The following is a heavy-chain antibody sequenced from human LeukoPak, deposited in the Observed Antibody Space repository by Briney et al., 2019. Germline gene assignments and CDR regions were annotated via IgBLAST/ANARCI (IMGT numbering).Heavy chain of an antibody. CDR3: ARGGKLRFLEWLSKGGLDY. D-gene: IGHD3-3*01. Sequence: PSETLSLTCTVSGGSISSYYWSWIRQPPGKGLEWIGEINHSGSTNYNPSLKSRVTISVDTSKNQFSLKLSSVTAADTAVYYCARGGKLRFLEWLSKGGLDYWGQGTLVTVSS. V-gene: IGHV4-34*01. CDR2: INHSGST. CDR1: GGSISSYY. J-gene: IGHJ4*02.